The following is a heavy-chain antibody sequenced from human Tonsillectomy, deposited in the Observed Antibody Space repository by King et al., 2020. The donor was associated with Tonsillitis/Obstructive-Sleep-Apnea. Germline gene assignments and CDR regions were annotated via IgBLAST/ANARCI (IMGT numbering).Heavy chain of an antibody. J-gene: IGHJ4*02. CDR3: AKDGRDPIFGVVAN. D-gene: IGHD3-3*01. CDR1: GGSISSDNW. Sequence: VQLQESGPGVVKPSGTLSLTCAVSGGSISSDNWWSWVRQPPGKGLEWIGEIFHSGSTNYSPSLKSRVTMSVDRSKNQFSLKLSSVTAADTAVYYCAKDGRDPIFGVVANWGQGTLVTVSS. V-gene: IGHV4-4*02. CDR2: IFHSGST.